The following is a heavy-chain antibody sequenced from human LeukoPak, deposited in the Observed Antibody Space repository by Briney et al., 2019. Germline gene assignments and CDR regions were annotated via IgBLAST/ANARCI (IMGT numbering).Heavy chain of an antibody. CDR1: GFIFSSYS. CDR2: ISSSSGYI. V-gene: IGHV3-21*01. CDR3: ARDGLPGYRAYYFDY. J-gene: IGHJ4*02. Sequence: PGGSLRLSCAASGFIFSSYSMNWGRQAPGKGLEWVSYISSSSGYIYYADSVKGRFTISRDNAKNSLYLQMNSLRAEDTAVYYCARDGLPGYRAYYFDYWGQGTLVTVSS. D-gene: IGHD6-13*01.